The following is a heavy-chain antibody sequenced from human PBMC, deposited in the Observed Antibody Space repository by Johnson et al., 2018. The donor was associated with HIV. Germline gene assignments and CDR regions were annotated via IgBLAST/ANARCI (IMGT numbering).Heavy chain of an antibody. CDR2: IRNKANSYTT. CDR3: ARGGEKGAFDI. D-gene: IGHD7-27*01. J-gene: IGHJ3*02. Sequence: VQLVESGGGLVLPGGSLRLSCAVSGFTFTDHYMDWVRQAPGKGLEWVGRIRNKANSYTTEYAASVKGRFTILRDDSKNSLYLQMNSLKTEDTAVYYCARGGEKGAFDIWGQGTMGTVSS. V-gene: IGHV3-72*01. CDR1: GFTFTDHY.